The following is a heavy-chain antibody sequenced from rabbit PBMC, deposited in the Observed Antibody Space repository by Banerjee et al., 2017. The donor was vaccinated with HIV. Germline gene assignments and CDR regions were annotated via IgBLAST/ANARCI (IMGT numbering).Heavy chain of an antibody. CDR3: ARNYVNAFDP. J-gene: IGHJ2*01. D-gene: IGHD1-1*01. V-gene: IGHV1S45*01. Sequence: LEVSGGGLVKPGGSLTLTCTVSGFSFSRNWICWVRQAPGKGLEWIACIDTNDGDTDYANWPKGRFTISKTSSTTVTLQMTSLTAADTATYFCARNYVNAFDPWGPGTLVTVS. CDR2: IDTNDGDT. CDR1: GFSFSRNW.